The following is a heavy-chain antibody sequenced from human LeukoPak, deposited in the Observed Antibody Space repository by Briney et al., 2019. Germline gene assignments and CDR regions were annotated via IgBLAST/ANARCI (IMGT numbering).Heavy chain of an antibody. CDR2: INWNGGST. CDR1: GFTFDNYA. Sequence: GGSLRLSCAASGFTFDNYAIHWVRQAPGKGLEWVSGINWNGGSTGYADSVKGRFTISRDNAKNSLYLQMNSLRAEDTALYYCARDRGYCSGGSCIPGAFDIWGQGTMVTVSS. CDR3: ARDRGYCSGGSCIPGAFDI. D-gene: IGHD2-15*01. V-gene: IGHV3-20*04. J-gene: IGHJ3*02.